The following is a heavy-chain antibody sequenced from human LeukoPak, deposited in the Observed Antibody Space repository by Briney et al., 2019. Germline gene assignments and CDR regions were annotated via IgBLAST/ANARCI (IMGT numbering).Heavy chain of an antibody. CDR1: GFTVSSNY. V-gene: IGHV3-66*01. CDR3: ARGSYYYDSSGYPLDY. J-gene: IGHJ4*02. D-gene: IGHD3-22*01. CDR2: IYSGGST. Sequence: GGSLRLSCAASGFTVSSNYMSWVCQAPGKGLEWVSFIYSGGSTYYADSVKGRFTISRDNSKNTLYLQMNSLRAEDTAVYYCARGSYYYDSSGYPLDYWGQGTLVTVSS.